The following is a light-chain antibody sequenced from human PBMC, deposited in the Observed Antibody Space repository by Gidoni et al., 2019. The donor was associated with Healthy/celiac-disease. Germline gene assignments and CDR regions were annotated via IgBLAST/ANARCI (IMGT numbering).Light chain of an antibody. CDR3: QQYNSYSRT. CDR1: LSISSW. V-gene: IGKV1-5*03. CDR2: KAS. Sequence: DIQMTQSPSTPSASVGDGVSITCRASLSISSWLAWYQQKPGKAPTLLIYKASSLESGVPSRFSGSGSGTEFTLTISHLQPDDFATYYCQQYNSYSRTFGQGTKVEIK. J-gene: IGKJ1*01.